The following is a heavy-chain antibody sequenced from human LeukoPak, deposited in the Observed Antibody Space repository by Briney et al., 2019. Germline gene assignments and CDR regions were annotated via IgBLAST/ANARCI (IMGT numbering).Heavy chain of an antibody. D-gene: IGHD3-9*01. J-gene: IGHJ3*02. Sequence: GASVKVSCKASGYTFTSYAMHWVSQAPGQRLEWMGWIHAGNGNTKYSQKFQGRVTITRDTSASTAYMELSSLRSEDTAVYYCAREAYYDILTGQDAFDIWGQGTMVTVSS. CDR1: GYTFTSYA. CDR2: IHAGNGNT. CDR3: AREAYYDILTGQDAFDI. V-gene: IGHV1-3*01.